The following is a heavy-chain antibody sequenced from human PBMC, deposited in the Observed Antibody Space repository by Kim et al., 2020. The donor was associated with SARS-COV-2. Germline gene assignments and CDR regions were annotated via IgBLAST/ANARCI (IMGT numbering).Heavy chain of an antibody. D-gene: IGHD4-17*01. CDR2: IDPSDSYT. CDR1: GYSFTSYW. V-gene: IGHV5-10-1*01. J-gene: IGHJ4*02. CDR3: ARHMARGYGDYVGTFDY. Sequence: GESLKISCKGSGYSFTSYWISWVRQMPGKGLEWMGRIDPSDSYTNYSPSFQGHVTISADKSISTAYLQWSSLKASDTAMYYCARHMARGYGDYVGTFDYWGQGTLVTVSS.